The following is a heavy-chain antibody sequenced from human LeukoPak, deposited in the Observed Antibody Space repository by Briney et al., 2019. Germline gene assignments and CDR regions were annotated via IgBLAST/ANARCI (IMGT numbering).Heavy chain of an antibody. Sequence: GGSLRLSCAASGFTFSNAWMSWVRQAPGKGLEWGGRIKSKTDGGTTDYAAPVKGRFTISRDDSKNTLYLQMNSLKTEDTAVYYCTTVIITMVRGVIHFDYWGQGTLVTVSS. CDR1: GFTFSNAW. D-gene: IGHD3-10*01. CDR3: TTVIITMVRGVIHFDY. J-gene: IGHJ4*02. CDR2: IKSKTDGGTT. V-gene: IGHV3-15*01.